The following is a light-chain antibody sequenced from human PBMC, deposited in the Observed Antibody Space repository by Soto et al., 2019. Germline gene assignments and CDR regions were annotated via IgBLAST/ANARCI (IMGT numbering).Light chain of an antibody. CDR2: LNSDGSH. CDR1: RGYSGYA. V-gene: IGLV4-69*01. CDR3: QTWGTGIRV. J-gene: IGLJ3*02. Sequence: QPVLTQSPSASASLGASVKLTCTLSRGYSGYAIAWHQQQPEKGPRFLMTLNSDGSHTKGDGIPDRFSGSSSGAERYLTISSLQSEDEADYYCQTWGTGIRVFGGGTKLTVL.